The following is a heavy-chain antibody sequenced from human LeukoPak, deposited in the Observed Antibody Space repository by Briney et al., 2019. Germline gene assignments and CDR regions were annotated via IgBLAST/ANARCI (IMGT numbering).Heavy chain of an antibody. CDR2: ITSSGGHI. J-gene: IGHJ4*01. CDR3: ARELGHCGGDCNDY. Sequence: GGSLRLSCAASGFTFSNYEMNWVRQAPGKGLEWVSYITSSGGHIFYADSVKGRFTMSRDNAKNSLYLQMNSLRAEDTAVYYCARELGHCGGDCNDYWGQGTLVTVSS. D-gene: IGHD2-21*02. V-gene: IGHV3-48*03. CDR1: GFTFSNYE.